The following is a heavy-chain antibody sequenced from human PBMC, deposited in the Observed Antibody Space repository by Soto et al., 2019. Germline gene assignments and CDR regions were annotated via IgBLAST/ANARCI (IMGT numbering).Heavy chain of an antibody. Sequence: PSETLSLTCAVSGYSISRDYYWGWIRQPPGKGLEWIANIYHSGSTYVNPSLRSRVTISVDTSKNHFSLNLSSVTAADTAIYYCARIGVRIEMCLIDSWGQGALVTVSS. D-gene: IGHD3-16*01. J-gene: IGHJ4*02. CDR2: IYHSGST. CDR1: GYSISRDYY. V-gene: IGHV4-38-2*01. CDR3: ARIGVRIEMCLIDS.